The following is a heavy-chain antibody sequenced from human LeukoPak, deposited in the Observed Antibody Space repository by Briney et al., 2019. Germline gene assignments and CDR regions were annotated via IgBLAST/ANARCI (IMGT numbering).Heavy chain of an antibody. CDR1: GYTFTSYD. CDR3: ARRRIAAAGPGWFDP. V-gene: IGHV1-8*03. CDR2: MNPNSGNT. Sequence: ASVKVSCKASGYTFTSYDINWVRQATGQGLEWMGWMNPNSGNTGYAQKFQGRVTITRNTSISTAYMELSSLRSEDTAVYYCARRRIAAAGPGWFDPWGQGTLVTVSS. J-gene: IGHJ5*02. D-gene: IGHD6-13*01.